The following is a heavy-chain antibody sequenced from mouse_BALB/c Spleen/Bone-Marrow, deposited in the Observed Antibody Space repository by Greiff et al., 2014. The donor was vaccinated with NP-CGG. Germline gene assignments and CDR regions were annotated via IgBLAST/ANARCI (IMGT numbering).Heavy chain of an antibody. CDR3: ARHLYYLDY. Sequence: LQESGAGLVKPGASVKLSCKASGYTFTEFIIHWVKQRSGQGLEWIGWFYPGSDSIKYNEKFKDKATLTADISSGTVYMGLSRLTSEDSAVYFCARHLYYLDYWGQGTTLTVSS. CDR2: FYPGSDSI. CDR1: GYTFTEFI. V-gene: IGHV1-62-2*01. J-gene: IGHJ2*01.